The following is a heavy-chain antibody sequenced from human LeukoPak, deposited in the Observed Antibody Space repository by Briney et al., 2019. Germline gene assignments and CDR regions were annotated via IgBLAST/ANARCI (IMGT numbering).Heavy chain of an antibody. Sequence: SETLSLTCTVSGGSISSSSNYWGWVRQPPGKGLEWIGSMYYSGSYNPSLESRVTISVDMSKNEFSLKLGSVTAADTAVYYCARYIVASMREQWGQGTLVTVSS. J-gene: IGHJ4*02. V-gene: IGHV4-39*01. D-gene: IGHD5-12*01. CDR3: ARYIVASMREQ. CDR2: MYYSG. CDR1: GGSISSSSNY.